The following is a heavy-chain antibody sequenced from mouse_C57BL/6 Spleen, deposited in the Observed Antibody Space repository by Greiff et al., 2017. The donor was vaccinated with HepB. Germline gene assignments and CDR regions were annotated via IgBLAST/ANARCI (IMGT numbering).Heavy chain of an antibody. CDR3: ARRAHYGSSHWYFDV. V-gene: IGHV8-12*01. CDR1: GFSLSTSGMG. J-gene: IGHJ1*03. D-gene: IGHD1-1*01. Sequence: LKVSGPGILQSSQTLSLTCSFSGFSLSTSGMGVSWIRQPSGKGLEWLAHIYWDDDKRYNPSLKSRLTISKDTSRNQVFLKITSVDTADTATYYCARRAHYGSSHWYFDVWGTGTTVTVSS. CDR2: IYWDDDK.